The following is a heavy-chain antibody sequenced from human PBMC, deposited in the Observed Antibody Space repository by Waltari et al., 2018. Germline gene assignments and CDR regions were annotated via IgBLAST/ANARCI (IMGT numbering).Heavy chain of an antibody. D-gene: IGHD3-10*01. CDR3: ARSEVKAVYFDY. V-gene: IGHV4-59*01. Sequence: QVQLQESGPGLVKPSETLSLTCTVSGGSISSYYWSWIRQPPGKGLEWIGYIYYSGSPNYNPSLKSRVTISVDTSKNQFSLKLSSVTAADTAVYYCARSEVKAVYFDYWGQGTLVTVSS. CDR2: IYYSGSP. J-gene: IGHJ4*02. CDR1: GGSISSYY.